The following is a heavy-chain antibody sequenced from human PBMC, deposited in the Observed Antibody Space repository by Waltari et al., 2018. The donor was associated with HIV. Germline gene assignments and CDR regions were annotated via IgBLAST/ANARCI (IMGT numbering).Heavy chain of an antibody. J-gene: IGHJ4*02. CDR1: GFSVSSNY. CDR3: ARGFGCGGDCYYFDY. CDR2: IYSGGSK. Sequence: EVQLVESGGGLIQPGGSLRLSCAASGFSVSSNYMSWVRQAPGKGLEWVSVIYSGGSKYYADSVKGRFTISRDNSKNTLYLQMNSLRAEDTAVYYCARGFGCGGDCYYFDYWGQGTLVTVSS. D-gene: IGHD2-21*02. V-gene: IGHV3-53*01.